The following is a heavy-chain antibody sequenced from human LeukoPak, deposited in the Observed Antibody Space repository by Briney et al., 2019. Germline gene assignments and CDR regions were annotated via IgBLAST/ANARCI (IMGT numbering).Heavy chain of an antibody. D-gene: IGHD2-2*01. Sequence: ASVKVSCKASGYTFSNYDVTWVRQAPGQGLEYMGWMNPNSGNTGFARKFRGRVTMTSDASTTSAFMELMRLTSEDTAVYYCTRAVRNQLLSEYWGQEPGSPSPQ. J-gene: IGHJ4*01. CDR2: MNPNSGNT. CDR3: TRAVRNQLLSEY. V-gene: IGHV1-8*01. CDR1: GYTFSNYD.